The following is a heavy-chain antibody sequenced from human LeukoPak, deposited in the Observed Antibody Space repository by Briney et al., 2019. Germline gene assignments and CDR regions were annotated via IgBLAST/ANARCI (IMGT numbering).Heavy chain of an antibody. J-gene: IGHJ4*02. CDR3: ARSEQQDFGDYEFDY. D-gene: IGHD4-17*01. CDR2: ISGSGSTI. Sequence: GGSLRLSCAASGFTFSSYAMNWVRQVPGRGLEWVSYISGSGSTIYYTDSVKGRFTISRDNSKNTLYLQMGSLRAEDMAVYYCARSEQQDFGDYEFDYWGQGTLVTVSS. CDR1: GFTFSSYA. V-gene: IGHV3-48*01.